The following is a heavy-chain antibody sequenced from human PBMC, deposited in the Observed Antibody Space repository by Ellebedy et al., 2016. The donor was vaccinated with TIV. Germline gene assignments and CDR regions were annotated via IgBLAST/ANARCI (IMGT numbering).Heavy chain of an antibody. D-gene: IGHD2-2*01. V-gene: IGHV3-7*04. CDR1: GFTFNTFW. CDR3: ARDTVVVPAGDAFDI. CDR2: IKYDEIET. J-gene: IGHJ3*02. Sequence: ESLKISCAASGFTFNTFWMGWIRQAPGKGLEYVAHIKYDEIETYHADSVKGRFTISRDNARNSVYLQMNSLRVDDTAMYYCARDTVVVPAGDAFDIWGQGTMVTVSS.